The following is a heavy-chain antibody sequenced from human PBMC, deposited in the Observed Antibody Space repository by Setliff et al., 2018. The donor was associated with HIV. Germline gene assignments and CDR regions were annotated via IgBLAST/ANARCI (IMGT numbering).Heavy chain of an antibody. J-gene: IGHJ2*01. D-gene: IGHD5-18*01. Sequence: GGSLRLSCATSGFTFDNYAMSWVRQAPGEGLVWVSRINSDGSSTSYADSVKGRFTISRDNAKNTLFLQMNSLRAEDTAVYYCARDVKGYIYGSTYWYFDLWGRGTLVTVSS. CDR1: GFTFDNYA. CDR3: ARDVKGYIYGSTYWYFDL. V-gene: IGHV3-74*01. CDR2: INSDGSST.